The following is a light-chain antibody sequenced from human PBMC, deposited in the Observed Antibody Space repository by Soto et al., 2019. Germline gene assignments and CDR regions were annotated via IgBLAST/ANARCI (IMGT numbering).Light chain of an antibody. J-gene: IGLJ2*01. V-gene: IGLV1-47*02. CDR3: AAWDDSLSGHVV. Sequence: QSVLTQPPSASGTPGQRVTISCSGSRSNMGSNYVYWYQQLPGTAPKLLIYSSDQRPSGVPDRFSGSKSGTSASLAISGLRSEDEADYYCAAWDDSLSGHVVFGGGTKLTVL. CDR1: RSNMGSNY. CDR2: SSD.